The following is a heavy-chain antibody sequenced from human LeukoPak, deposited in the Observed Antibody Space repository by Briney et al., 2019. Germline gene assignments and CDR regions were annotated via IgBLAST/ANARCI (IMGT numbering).Heavy chain of an antibody. CDR3: AKPGSGWYMGYDAFDI. Sequence: GGSLRLSCEASGYSLSTHWMRWGRQVPGRGLEWVAMIKQDGSEKFYVDSVKGRFTISRDNAKNSLYLQMNSLRAEDTAVYYCAKPGSGWYMGYDAFDIWGQGTMVTVSS. CDR2: IKQDGSEK. J-gene: IGHJ3*02. D-gene: IGHD6-19*01. CDR1: GYSLSTHW. V-gene: IGHV3-7*03.